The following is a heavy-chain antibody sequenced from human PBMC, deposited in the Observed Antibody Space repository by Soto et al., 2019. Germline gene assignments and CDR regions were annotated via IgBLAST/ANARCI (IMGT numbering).Heavy chain of an antibody. CDR2: ISGSGGST. Sequence: GGSLRLSCAASGFTFSSYAMSWVRQAPGKGLEWVSAISGSGGSTYYADSVKGRFTISRDNSKNTLNLQMNSLRAEDTAVYYCAKDIKSRDYDFWSGYYHFDYWGQGTLVTVSS. CDR1: GFTFSSYA. J-gene: IGHJ4*02. D-gene: IGHD3-3*01. CDR3: AKDIKSRDYDFWSGYYHFDY. V-gene: IGHV3-23*01.